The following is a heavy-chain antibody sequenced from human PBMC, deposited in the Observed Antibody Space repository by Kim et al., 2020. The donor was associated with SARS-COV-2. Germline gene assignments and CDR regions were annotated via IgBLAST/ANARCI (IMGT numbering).Heavy chain of an antibody. D-gene: IGHD3-10*01. J-gene: IGHJ4*02. CDR3: ARDAGDYYDY. V-gene: IGHV6-1*01. Sequence: YNDYEVSGRSRITINSDTSKNQFSLHLNSVTPEDTAMYYCARDAGDYYDYWGQGTLVTVSS. CDR2: YN.